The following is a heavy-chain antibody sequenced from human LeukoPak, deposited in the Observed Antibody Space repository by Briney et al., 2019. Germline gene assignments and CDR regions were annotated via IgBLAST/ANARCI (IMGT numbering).Heavy chain of an antibody. CDR2: IRYDGSNK. V-gene: IGHV3-30*02. CDR3: AAELGY. J-gene: IGHJ4*02. CDR1: GFTFSSYD. Sequence: GGSLRVSCVASGFTFSSYDMYCVRQAPGKGLEWVAFIRYDGSNKNYADSVKGRFTISRDNSKNTLYLQMNSLRAEDTAVYYCAAELGYWGQGTLVTVSS.